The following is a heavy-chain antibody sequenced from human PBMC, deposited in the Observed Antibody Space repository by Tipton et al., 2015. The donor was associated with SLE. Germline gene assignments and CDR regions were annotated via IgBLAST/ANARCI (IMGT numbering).Heavy chain of an antibody. CDR3: ARELVGATRGDFDY. J-gene: IGHJ4*02. CDR2: IYYSGST. V-gene: IGHV4-61*01. CDR1: GGSVSSGSYY. Sequence: TLSLTCTVSGGSVSSGSYYWSWIRQPPGKGLGWIGYIYYSGSTNYNPSLKSRVTISVDTSKNQFSLKLSSVTAADTALYYCARELVGATRGDFDYWGQGTLVTVSS. D-gene: IGHD1-26*01.